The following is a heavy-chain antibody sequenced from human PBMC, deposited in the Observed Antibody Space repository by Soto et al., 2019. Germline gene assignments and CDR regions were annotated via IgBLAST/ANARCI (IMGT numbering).Heavy chain of an antibody. V-gene: IGHV3-30-3*01. CDR2: ISYDGSNK. CDR3: ARDGAGYGSGSRFYYYGMDV. J-gene: IGHJ6*02. CDR1: GFTFSSYA. Sequence: GGSLRLSCAAPGFTFSSYAMHWVRQAPGKGLEWVAVISYDGSNKYYADSVKGRFTISRDNSKNTLYLQMNSLRAEDTAVYYCARDGAGYGSGSRFYYYGMDVWGQGTTVTVSS. D-gene: IGHD3-10*01.